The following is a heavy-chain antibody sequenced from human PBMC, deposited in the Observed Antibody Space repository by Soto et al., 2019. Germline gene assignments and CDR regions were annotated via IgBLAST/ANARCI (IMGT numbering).Heavy chain of an antibody. V-gene: IGHV3-23*01. CDR3: TKSWLFEKNWFDP. J-gene: IGHJ5*02. Sequence: LRLSCAASGFSFTTYGMSWVRQAPGKGLEWVSDISSTGLYTYLADSVKGRFTISRDNSKNTLYLQMNSLTVDDTAVYFCTKSWLFEKNWFDPWGQGTLVTVSS. D-gene: IGHD3-22*01. CDR1: GFSFTTYG. CDR2: ISSTGLYT.